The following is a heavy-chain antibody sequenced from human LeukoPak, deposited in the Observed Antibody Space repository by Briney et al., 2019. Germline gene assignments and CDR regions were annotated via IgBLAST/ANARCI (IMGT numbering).Heavy chain of an antibody. D-gene: IGHD3-22*01. V-gene: IGHV1-18*01. J-gene: IGHJ4*02. CDR3: ARVLYDSSGYHTYYFDY. Sequence: GASVKVSCKASGYTFTSYGISWVRQAPGQGLEWMGWISAYNGNTNYAQKLQGRVTMTTDASTSTAYMELRSLRSDDTAVYYCARVLYDSSGYHTYYFDYWGQGTLVTVSS. CDR2: ISAYNGNT. CDR1: GYTFTSYG.